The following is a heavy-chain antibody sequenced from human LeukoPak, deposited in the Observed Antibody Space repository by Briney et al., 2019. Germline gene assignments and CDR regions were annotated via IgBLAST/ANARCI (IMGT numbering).Heavy chain of an antibody. CDR3: ARGEYGSGSYHIDY. CDR1: GFTFSSYS. D-gene: IGHD3-10*01. V-gene: IGHV3-21*01. J-gene: IGHJ4*02. Sequence: GGSLRLSCAASGFTFSSYSMNWVRHAPGKGLEWVSSISSSSSYIYYADSVKGRFTISRDNAKNSLYLQMNSLRAEDTAVYYCARGEYGSGSYHIDYWGQGTLVTVSS. CDR2: ISSSSSYI.